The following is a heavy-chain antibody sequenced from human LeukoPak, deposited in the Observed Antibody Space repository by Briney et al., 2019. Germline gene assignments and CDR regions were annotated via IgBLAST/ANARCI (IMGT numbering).Heavy chain of an antibody. CDR1: GGSISSYY. V-gene: IGHV4-59*01. Sequence: SETLSLTCTVSGGSISSYYWSWIRQPPGKGLEWIGYIYYSGSTNYNPSLKSRVTISVDTSKNQFSLKLSSVTAADTAVYYCARSKVTYYYDAGGYYYFDYWGQGALVTVSS. D-gene: IGHD3-22*01. CDR3: ARSKVTYYYDAGGYYYFDY. J-gene: IGHJ4*02. CDR2: IYYSGST.